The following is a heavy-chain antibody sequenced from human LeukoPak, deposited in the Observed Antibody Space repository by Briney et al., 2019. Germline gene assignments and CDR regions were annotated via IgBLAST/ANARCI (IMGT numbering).Heavy chain of an antibody. CDR2: ISGSGG. Sequence: GGSLRLSCAASGFTFSSYAMSWVRQAPGKGLEWVSGISGSGGKYADSVKGRFTISRDNSKNTLYLQMNSLRAEDTAVYYCAKALSLAVGSYHFDYWGQGTLVTVSS. V-gene: IGHV3-23*01. D-gene: IGHD1-26*01. J-gene: IGHJ4*02. CDR1: GFTFSSYA. CDR3: AKALSLAVGSYHFDY.